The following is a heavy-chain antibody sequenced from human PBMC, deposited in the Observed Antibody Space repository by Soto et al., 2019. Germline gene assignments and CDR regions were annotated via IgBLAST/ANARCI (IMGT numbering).Heavy chain of an antibody. CDR1: GFTFSSYS. CDR3: ARVRHYYYMDV. D-gene: IGHD3-10*01. CDR2: IRHNRSEI. V-gene: IGHV3-7*04. J-gene: IGHJ6*03. Sequence: PGGSLRLSCAASGFTFSSYSMNWVRQAPGKGLEWVAYIRHNRSEIYYVDSVKGRFTISRDNAKNSLYLQMNSLRAEDTAVYYCARVRHYYYMDVWGKGTTVTVSS.